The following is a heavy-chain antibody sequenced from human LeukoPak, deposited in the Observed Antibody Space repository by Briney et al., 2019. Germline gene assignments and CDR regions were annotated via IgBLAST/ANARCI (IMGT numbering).Heavy chain of an antibody. J-gene: IGHJ5*02. D-gene: IGHD4-17*01. V-gene: IGHV4-61*02. CDR1: GGSISSGSYY. Sequence: SQTLSLTCTVSGGSISSGSYYWSWIRQPAGKGLEWIGRIYTSGSTNYNPSLKSRVTISVDTSKNQFSLKLSSVTAADTAVYYCARGVGDYLLRYWFDPWGQGTLVTVSS. CDR2: IYTSGST. CDR3: ARGVGDYLLRYWFDP.